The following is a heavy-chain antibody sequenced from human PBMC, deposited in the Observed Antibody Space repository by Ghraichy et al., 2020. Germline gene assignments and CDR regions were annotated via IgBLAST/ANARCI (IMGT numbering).Heavy chain of an antibody. V-gene: IGHV3-74*01. Sequence: GESLRLSCAASGFTFSSYWMHWVRQAPGKGLVWVSRINSDGSSTSYADSVKGRFTISRDNAKNTLYLQMNSLRAEDTAVYYCARGGQQLVDYYYYYGMDVWGQGTTVTVSS. J-gene: IGHJ6*02. CDR3: ARGGQQLVDYYYYYGMDV. D-gene: IGHD6-13*01. CDR1: GFTFSSYW. CDR2: INSDGSST.